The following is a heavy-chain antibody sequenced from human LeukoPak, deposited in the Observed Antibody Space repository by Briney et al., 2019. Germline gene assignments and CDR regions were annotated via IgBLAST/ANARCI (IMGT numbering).Heavy chain of an antibody. Sequence: VASVKVSCKASGYTFTGYYMHGVRQAPGQGLEWMGWINPNSGGTNYAQKFQGWVTMTRDTSISPAYMELSRLRSDDTAVYYCARGDLRWLRLGGGDYWGQGTLVTVSS. CDR3: ARGDLRWLRLGGGDY. CDR2: INPNSGGT. CDR1: GYTFTGYY. J-gene: IGHJ4*02. D-gene: IGHD5-12*01. V-gene: IGHV1-2*04.